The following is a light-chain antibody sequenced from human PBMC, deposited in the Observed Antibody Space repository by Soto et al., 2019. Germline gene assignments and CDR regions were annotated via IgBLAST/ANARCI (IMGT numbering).Light chain of an antibody. V-gene: IGKV3-20*01. Sequence: EIVLTQSPGTLSLSPGERATLSCRASQSVSSSYLAWYQQKPSQDPRLLIYGASNKATGIPDRFSGSGSGTDFTLTISRLEPEDFAVYYCQQYGSSPLKFGQGTKVDIK. CDR3: QQYGSSPLK. J-gene: IGKJ1*01. CDR1: QSVSSSY. CDR2: GAS.